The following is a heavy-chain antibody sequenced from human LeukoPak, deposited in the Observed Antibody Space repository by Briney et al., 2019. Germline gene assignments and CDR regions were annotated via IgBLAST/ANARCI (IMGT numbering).Heavy chain of an antibody. V-gene: IGHV3-7*04. CDR3: ARGHFGLDV. Sequence: PGGSLRLSCAASGFTFGQHWMSWVRQSRESGLQWVASIHGGGSEKMYLDSVRGRFTVSRDNANNLVYLEMNSLRAEDTAVYFCARGHFGLDVWGQGTTVTVSS. CDR2: IHGGGSEK. J-gene: IGHJ6*02. D-gene: IGHD3-10*01. CDR1: GFTFGQHW.